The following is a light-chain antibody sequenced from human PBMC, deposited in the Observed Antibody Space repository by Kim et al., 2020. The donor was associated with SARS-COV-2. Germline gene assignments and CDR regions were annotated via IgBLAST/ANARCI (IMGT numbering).Light chain of an antibody. J-gene: IGLJ3*02. Sequence: QSVLTQPPSVSAAPGQKVTISCSGSSSNIGNNYVSWYQQLPGTAPKLLIYDNNKRPSGIPDRFSGSKSGTSATLGITGLQTGDEADYYCGTWDSSLSARVLGGRTKLTVL. CDR3: GTWDSSLSARV. V-gene: IGLV1-51*01. CDR2: DNN. CDR1: SSNIGNNY.